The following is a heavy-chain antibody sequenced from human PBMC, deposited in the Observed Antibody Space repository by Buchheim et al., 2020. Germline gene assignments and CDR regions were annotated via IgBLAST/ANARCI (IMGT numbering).Heavy chain of an antibody. Sequence: QVQLQESGPGLVKPSQTLSLTCTVSGGSISSGDYYWTWIRQPPGKGLEWIGFIYYSGTTYYNPSLKSRIIISIDTSKNQFSLKLSSVTAADTAAYSCVRGGTNYALDYWGQGTL. V-gene: IGHV4-30-4*01. D-gene: IGHD4/OR15-4a*01. CDR1: GGSISSGDYY. CDR2: IYYSGTT. J-gene: IGHJ4*02. CDR3: VRGGTNYALDY.